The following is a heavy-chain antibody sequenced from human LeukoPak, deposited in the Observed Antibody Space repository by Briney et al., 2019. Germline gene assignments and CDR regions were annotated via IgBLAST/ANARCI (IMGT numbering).Heavy chain of an antibody. Sequence: ASVKVSCKASGYTFTSYAMNWVRQAPGQGLEWMGWINTNTGNPTYAQGFTGRFVFSLDTSVSTAYLQICSLKAEDTTVYYCARGNEYSYGIPYYYYGMDVWGQGTTVTVSS. CDR1: GYTFTSYA. V-gene: IGHV7-4-1*01. CDR3: ARGNEYSYGIPYYYYGMDV. J-gene: IGHJ6*02. CDR2: INTNTGNP. D-gene: IGHD5-18*01.